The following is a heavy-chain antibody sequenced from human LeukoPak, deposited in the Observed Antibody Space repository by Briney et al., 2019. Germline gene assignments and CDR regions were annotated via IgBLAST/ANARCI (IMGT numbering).Heavy chain of an antibody. V-gene: IGHV1-46*01. Sequence: ASVKVSCKASRYTFTSYYMHWVRQAPGQGLEWMGIINPSGGSTSYAQKFQGRVTMTRDTSTSTVYMELSSLRSEDTAVYYCARNSLPNYDILTGYLQPADYWGQGTLVTVSS. CDR3: ARNSLPNYDILTGYLQPADY. J-gene: IGHJ4*02. CDR1: RYTFTSYY. CDR2: INPSGGST. D-gene: IGHD3-9*01.